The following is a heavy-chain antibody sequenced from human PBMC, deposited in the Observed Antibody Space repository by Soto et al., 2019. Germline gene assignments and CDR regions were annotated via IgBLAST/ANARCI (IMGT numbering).Heavy chain of an antibody. Sequence: EVQLVESGGGLVQPGGSLRLSCAASGFTFSSYSMNWVRQAPGEGLEWVSYISSSSSTIYYADSVKGRFTISRDNAKNSLSLQMNSLRAEDTAVYYCARDRAGSNAFDIWGQGTMVTVSS. D-gene: IGHD3-10*01. CDR3: ARDRAGSNAFDI. CDR1: GFTFSSYS. J-gene: IGHJ3*02. CDR2: ISSSSSTI. V-gene: IGHV3-48*01.